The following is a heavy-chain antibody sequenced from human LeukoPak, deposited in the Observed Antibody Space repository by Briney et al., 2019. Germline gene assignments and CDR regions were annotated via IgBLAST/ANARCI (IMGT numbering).Heavy chain of an antibody. D-gene: IGHD3-3*01. Sequence: GGSLRLSCAASGFTFSSYSMNWVRQAPGKGLEWVSSISSSSYIYYADSVKGRFTISRDNAKNSLYLQMNSLRAEDTAVYYCARVVPGLRFLEWLPDYFDYWGQGTLVTVSS. CDR2: ISSSSYI. V-gene: IGHV3-21*04. CDR1: GFTFSSYS. J-gene: IGHJ4*02. CDR3: ARVVPGLRFLEWLPDYFDY.